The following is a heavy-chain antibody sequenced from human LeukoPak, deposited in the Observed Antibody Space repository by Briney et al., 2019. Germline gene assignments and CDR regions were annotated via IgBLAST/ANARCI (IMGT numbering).Heavy chain of an antibody. J-gene: IGHJ4*02. Sequence: GGSLRLSCTASGFTLVDYAMRWVRQAPGKGLEWVGFIRSKAYGGTTEYAASVKGRFTISRDDSKSIAYLQMNSLKTEDTAVYYYPRDRYSSGWYVWLDDYWGQGTLVTVSS. CDR1: GFTLVDYA. V-gene: IGHV3-49*04. CDR3: PRDRYSSGWYVWLDDY. D-gene: IGHD6-19*01. CDR2: IRSKAYGGTT.